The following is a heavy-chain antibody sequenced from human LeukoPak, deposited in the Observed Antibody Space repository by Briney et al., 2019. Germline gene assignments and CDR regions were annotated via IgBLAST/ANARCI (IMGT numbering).Heavy chain of an antibody. CDR3: ARGTRGFDP. D-gene: IGHD2-2*01. CDR1: GFTLSSYW. Sequence: GGSLRLSCAASGFTLSSYWMYWVRQAPGKGLVWVSRINTDGSTTNYADSVKGRLTISRDNAKNTLFLQMNSLRLEDTAVYYCARGTRGFDPWGQGTLVTVSS. V-gene: IGHV3-74*01. CDR2: INTDGSTT. J-gene: IGHJ5*02.